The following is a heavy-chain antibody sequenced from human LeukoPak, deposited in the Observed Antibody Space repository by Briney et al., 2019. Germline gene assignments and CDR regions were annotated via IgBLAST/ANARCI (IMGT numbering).Heavy chain of an antibody. CDR1: GGSIRGYY. D-gene: IGHD6-13*01. J-gene: IGHJ6*04. CDR3: ARGLRKRGYSSSWFSSSPMDV. CDR2: INHSGST. V-gene: IGHV4-34*01. Sequence: SETLSLTCTVSGGSIRGYYWSWIRQPPGKGLEWIGEINHSGSTNYNPSLKSRVTISVDTSKNQFSLKLSSVTAADTAVYYCARGLRKRGYSSSWFSSSPMDVWGKGTTVTVSS.